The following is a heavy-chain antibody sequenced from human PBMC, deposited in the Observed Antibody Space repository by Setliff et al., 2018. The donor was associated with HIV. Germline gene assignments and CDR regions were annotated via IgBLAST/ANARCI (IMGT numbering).Heavy chain of an antibody. V-gene: IGHV4-39*07. CDR2: IYYSGST. CDR3: ATLGPDDYSNHVDY. D-gene: IGHD4-4*01. CDR1: GDSISSSSFY. Sequence: SETLSLTCTVSGDSISSSSFYWGWIRQPPGKGLECIGTIYYSGSTHYNPSLKSRVTISVDTSKNQFSLKLSSVTAADTAVYYCATLGPDDYSNHVDYWGQGTLVTVSS. J-gene: IGHJ4*02.